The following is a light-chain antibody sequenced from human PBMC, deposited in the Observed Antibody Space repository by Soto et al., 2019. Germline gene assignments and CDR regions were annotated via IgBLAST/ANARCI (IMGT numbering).Light chain of an antibody. CDR1: QSISSW. CDR2: KAS. V-gene: IGKV1-5*03. Sequence: DIQMTQSASTLSASVGDRVTITCLASQSISSWLAWYQQKPGKAPKLLIYKASSLESGVPSRFSGSGSGTEFTLTISSLQPDDFATYYCQQYNSYSWTFGQGTKVDIK. J-gene: IGKJ1*01. CDR3: QQYNSYSWT.